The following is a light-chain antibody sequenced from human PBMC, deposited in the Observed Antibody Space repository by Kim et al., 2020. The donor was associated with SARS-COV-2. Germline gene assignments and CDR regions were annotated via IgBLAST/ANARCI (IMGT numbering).Light chain of an antibody. V-gene: IGKV3-20*01. Sequence: PAKRATLSCRASQSVSSNYLAWYQQRPGQAPRLLIYGASSRATGIPDRFSGSGSGTDFTLTITRLEPEDFAVYYCQQYSSSPATFGQGTKVDIK. CDR2: GAS. CDR3: QQYSSSPAT. CDR1: QSVSSNY. J-gene: IGKJ1*01.